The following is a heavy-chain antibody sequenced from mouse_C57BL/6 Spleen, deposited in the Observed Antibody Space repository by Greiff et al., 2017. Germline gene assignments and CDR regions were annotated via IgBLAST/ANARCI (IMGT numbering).Heavy chain of an antibody. CDR1: GFNITDYY. J-gene: IGHJ2*01. CDR3: AFITAVDY. V-gene: IGHV14-2*01. CDR2: IDPEDGET. Sequence: EVQLVESGAELVKPGASVKLSCTASGFNITDYYMHWVNQRTEQGLEWIGRIDPEDGETKYDPKFQGKATITADTSSNTAYLKLSSLTAEDPAVYYCAFITAVDYWGQGTTVTVAS. D-gene: IGHD1-1*01.